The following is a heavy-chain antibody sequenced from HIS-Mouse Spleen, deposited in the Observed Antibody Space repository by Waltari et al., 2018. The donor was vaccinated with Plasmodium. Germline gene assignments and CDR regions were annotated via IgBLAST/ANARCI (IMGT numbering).Heavy chain of an antibody. CDR1: GFTLSSDA. Sequence: EVQLLESGGGLVQPGGSLRLSWAASGFTLSSDAVRWGRRAPGNVLEWVSAISGSGGSTYYADSLKGRFTISRDNSKNTLYLQMNSLRAEDTAVYYCAKSSKGTGDLWDYWGQGTLVTVSS. J-gene: IGHJ4*02. CDR2: ISGSGGST. V-gene: IGHV3-23*01. D-gene: IGHD7-27*01. CDR3: AKSSKGTGDLWDY.